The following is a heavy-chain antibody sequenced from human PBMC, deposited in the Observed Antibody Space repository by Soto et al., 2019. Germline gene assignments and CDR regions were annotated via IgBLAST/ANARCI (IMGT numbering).Heavy chain of an antibody. D-gene: IGHD5-18*01. CDR1: GGIFTNNA. CDR3: ATGGHNDGYNFYHGMDV. V-gene: IGHV1-69*01. Sequence: QVQVVQSGAEVKKPGSSVKVSCKVSGGIFTNNAISWVRQAPGQGLEGLGGVIPLFDTAYYAQIFRGRLRLSADGATTTAYMELSGLTSADTAVYFCATGGHNDGYNFYHGMDVWGQGTTVTVS. CDR2: VIPLFDTA. J-gene: IGHJ6*02.